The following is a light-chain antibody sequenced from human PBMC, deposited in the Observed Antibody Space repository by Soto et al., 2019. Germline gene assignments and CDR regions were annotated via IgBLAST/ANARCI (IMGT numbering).Light chain of an antibody. CDR3: QQYNGT. Sequence: DIQMTQSPSTLSASVGDRVTITCRASQSISSWLAWYQQKPGKAPKLLIYKASNLESGVPSRFSGSGSGTEFTLTISSLQPDDFATYCCQQYNGTFGQGTKVEIK. CDR2: KAS. V-gene: IGKV1-5*03. CDR1: QSISSW. J-gene: IGKJ1*01.